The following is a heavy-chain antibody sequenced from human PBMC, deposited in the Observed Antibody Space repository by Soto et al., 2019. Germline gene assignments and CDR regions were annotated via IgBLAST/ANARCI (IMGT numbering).Heavy chain of an antibody. V-gene: IGHV1-69*02. J-gene: IGHJ4*02. Sequence: SVKVSCQASGGTFSSYIISWVRQAPGQGLEWMGRIIPILGIANYAQKFQGRVTITADKSTSTAYMELSSLRSEATAGYYCAGLPFSVYYFDHGGQGPLVTSSS. CDR3: AGLPFSVYYFDH. CDR2: IIPILGIA. CDR1: GGTFSSYI. D-gene: IGHD3-22*01.